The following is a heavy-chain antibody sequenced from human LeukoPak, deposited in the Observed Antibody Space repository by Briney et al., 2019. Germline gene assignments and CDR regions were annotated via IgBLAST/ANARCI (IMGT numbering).Heavy chain of an antibody. CDR1: GYTFTGYY. Sequence: ASVKVSCKASGYTFTGYYMHWVRQAPGQGLEWMGWINPNSGGTNYAQKFQGRVTMTRDTSISTAYMELSRLRSDDTAVYYCARAYYDSSGYLLDYWGRGTLVTVSS. J-gene: IGHJ4*02. D-gene: IGHD3-22*01. CDR3: ARAYYDSSGYLLDY. CDR2: INPNSGGT. V-gene: IGHV1-2*02.